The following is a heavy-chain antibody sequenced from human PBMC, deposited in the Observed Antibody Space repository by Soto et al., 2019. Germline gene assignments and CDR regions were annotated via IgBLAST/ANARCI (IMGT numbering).Heavy chain of an antibody. V-gene: IGHV6-1*01. CDR3: ARDPTSGSYYPYYYYGMDV. J-gene: IGHJ6*02. CDR1: GDSVSSNSAA. Sequence: SQTLSLTCAISGDSVSSNSAAWNWIRQSPSRGLEWLGRTYYRSKWYNDYAVSVKSRITINPDTSKNQFSLQLNSVTPEDTAVYYCARDPTSGSYYPYYYYGMDVWGQGTTVTVSS. D-gene: IGHD1-26*01. CDR2: TYYRSKWYN.